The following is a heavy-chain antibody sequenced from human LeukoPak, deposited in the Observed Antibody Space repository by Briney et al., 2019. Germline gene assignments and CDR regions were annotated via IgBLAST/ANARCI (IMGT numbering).Heavy chain of an antibody. V-gene: IGHV4-4*07. J-gene: IGHJ4*02. CDR2: IGTSGST. CDR3: ARLPRYGGYDHFDY. CDR1: GGSISNYY. Sequence: KASETLSLTCTVSGGSISNYYWNWIRQPAGKGLEWIGRIGTSGSTNYNPSLKSRVTISVDTSKNQFSLKLNSVTAADTAVYYCARLPRYGGYDHFDYWGQGILVIVSS. D-gene: IGHD5-12*01.